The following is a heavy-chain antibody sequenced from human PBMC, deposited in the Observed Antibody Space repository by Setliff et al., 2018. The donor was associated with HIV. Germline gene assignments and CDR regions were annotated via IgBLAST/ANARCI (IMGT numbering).Heavy chain of an antibody. CDR1: GGSISSYY. V-gene: IGHV4-59*08. J-gene: IGHJ4*02. D-gene: IGHD6-19*01. Sequence: PSETLSLTCTVSGGSISSYYWSWIRQPPGKGLEWIGYIYYSGSTNYNPSLKSRVTISVDPSKNQFSLKLSSVTAADTAVYYCIIAYSSGWLAPMGFDSWGQGTLVTVSS. CDR3: IIAYSSGWLAPMGFDS. CDR2: IYYSGST.